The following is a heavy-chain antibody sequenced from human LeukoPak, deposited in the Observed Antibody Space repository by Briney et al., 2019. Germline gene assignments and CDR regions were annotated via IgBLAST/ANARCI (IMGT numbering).Heavy chain of an antibody. J-gene: IGHJ3*02. CDR2: IYPGDSDT. Sequence: GESLKISCKVSGYRLTNNWIGWVRQMPGKGLEWMGIIYPGDSDTRYSPSFQGQVTISADKSISTAYLQWSSLKASDTAMYYCARPHSGSRTDAFDIWGQGTMVTVSS. D-gene: IGHD1-26*01. CDR3: ARPHSGSRTDAFDI. V-gene: IGHV5-51*01. CDR1: GYRLTNNW.